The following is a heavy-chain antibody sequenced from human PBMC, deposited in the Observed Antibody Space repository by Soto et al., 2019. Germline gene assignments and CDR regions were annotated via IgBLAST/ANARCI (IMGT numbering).Heavy chain of an antibody. J-gene: IGHJ4*01. V-gene: IGHV3-7*01. Sequence: GSLRLSCAASGFTFSSYWMSWVRQAPGKGLEWVADIKQDGSEKYYVDSVEGRFTISRANAENSLYLQMNSLRAEDAAVYYCASAFEKATTRAFGYWGHGTQVTVSS. D-gene: IGHD1-1*01. CDR1: GFTFSSYW. CDR3: ASAFEKATTRAFGY. CDR2: IKQDGSEK.